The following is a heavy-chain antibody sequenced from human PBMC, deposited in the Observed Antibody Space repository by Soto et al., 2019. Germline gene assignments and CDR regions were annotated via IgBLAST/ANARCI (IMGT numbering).Heavy chain of an antibody. J-gene: IGHJ6*02. CDR1: GGTFSSYA. D-gene: IGHD6-13*01. CDR2: IIPIFGTA. Sequence: QVQLVQSGAEVKKPGSSVKVSCKASGGTFSSYAISWVRQAPGQGLEWMGGIIPIFGTANYAQKFQGRVTITAGESTSTAYMELSSLRSEDTAVYYCARTAGREQQLVPYYYYGMDVWGQGTTVTVSS. V-gene: IGHV1-69*01. CDR3: ARTAGREQQLVPYYYYGMDV.